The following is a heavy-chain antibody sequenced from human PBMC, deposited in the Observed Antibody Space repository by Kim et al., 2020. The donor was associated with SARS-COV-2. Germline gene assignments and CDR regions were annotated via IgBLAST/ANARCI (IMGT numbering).Heavy chain of an antibody. J-gene: IGHJ3*02. D-gene: IGHD4-17*01. CDR3: ARVQPTVTTYAFDI. V-gene: IGHV4-31*02. Sequence: NPSLKSRVTISVDTSKNQFSLKLSSVTAADTAVYYCARVQPTVTTYAFDIWGQGTMVTVSS.